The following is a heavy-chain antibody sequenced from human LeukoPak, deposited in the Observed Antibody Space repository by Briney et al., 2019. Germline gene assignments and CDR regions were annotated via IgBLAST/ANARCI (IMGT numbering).Heavy chain of an antibody. CDR1: GYTFTSYD. CDR3: ARVSRYCSSTSCSYYFDY. Sequence: GASVKVSCKASGYTFTSYDINWVRQATGQGLEWMGWMNPNSGNTGYAQKFQGRVTITRNTSISTAYMELSSLRSEDTAVYYCARVSRYCSSTSCSYYFDYWGQGTLVTVPS. J-gene: IGHJ4*02. CDR2: MNPNSGNT. D-gene: IGHD2-2*01. V-gene: IGHV1-8*03.